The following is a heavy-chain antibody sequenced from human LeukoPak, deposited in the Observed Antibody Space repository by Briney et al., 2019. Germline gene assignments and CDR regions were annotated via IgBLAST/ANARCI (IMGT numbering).Heavy chain of an antibody. D-gene: IGHD3-3*01. J-gene: IGHJ3*02. V-gene: IGHV3-15*01. Sequence: GGSLRLSCAASGFTFSSAWMSWVRQAPGKGLQWIGRIKSKTNCGTTDYATHVKDRCTISRDDSKNTLYLQMNSLETGDTAMYYCSREGVGGGAFDIWGQGTLLTVSS. CDR3: SREGVGGGAFDI. CDR1: GFTFSSAW. CDR2: IKSKTNCGTT.